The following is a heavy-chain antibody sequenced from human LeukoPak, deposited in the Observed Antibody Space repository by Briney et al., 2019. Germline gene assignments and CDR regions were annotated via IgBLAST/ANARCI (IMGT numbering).Heavy chain of an antibody. CDR2: VYASGTT. V-gene: IGHV4-4*07. J-gene: IGHJ4*02. D-gene: IGHD3-22*01. CDR3: ARGGNYYDSSSYYYFDY. Sequence: SETLSLTCTVSGGSISSYYWSWIRQPAGKGLEWIGRVYASGTTFYNPSLKSRVTMLVDTSKSQFSLKLNSVTAADTAVYYCARGGNYYDSSSYYYFDYWGQGALVTVSS. CDR1: GGSISSYY.